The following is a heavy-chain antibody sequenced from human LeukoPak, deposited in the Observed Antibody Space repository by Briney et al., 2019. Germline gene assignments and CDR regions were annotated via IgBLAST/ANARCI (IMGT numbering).Heavy chain of an antibody. V-gene: IGHV4-34*01. CDR3: ASSFYYDSRDY. CDR1: GGSFSGYF. CDR2: ITPSGST. Sequence: PSETLSLTCVVYGGSFSGYFWSWIRQPPGKWLEWIGEITPSGSTNYSPSLKSRVSISIDTSKKKLSLRLTSVTAADSAVYYCASSFYYDSRDYWGQGTLVTVSS. D-gene: IGHD3-22*01. J-gene: IGHJ4*02.